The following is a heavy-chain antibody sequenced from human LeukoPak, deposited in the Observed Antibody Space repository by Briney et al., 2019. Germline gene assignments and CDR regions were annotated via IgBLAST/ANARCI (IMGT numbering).Heavy chain of an antibody. D-gene: IGHD6-13*01. V-gene: IGHV4-59*01. CDR2: IYYSGST. CDR3: ARTSLAGKRNDAFDI. J-gene: IGHJ3*02. CDR1: GASISSYY. Sequence: SETLSLTCTVSGASISSYYWSWIRQPPGKGLEWIGYIYYSGSTNYNPSLKSRVTISVDTSKNQFSLKLSSVTAADTAVYYCARTSLAGKRNDAFDIWGQGTMVTVSS.